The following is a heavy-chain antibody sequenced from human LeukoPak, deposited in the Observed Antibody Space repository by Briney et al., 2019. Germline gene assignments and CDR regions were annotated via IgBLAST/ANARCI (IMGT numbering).Heavy chain of an antibody. CDR1: GGTFSSYA. V-gene: IGHV1-69*04. J-gene: IGHJ4*02. Sequence: ASVKVSCKASGGTFSSYAISWVRQAPGQGLEWMGRIIPIFGIANYAQKFQGRVTITADKSTSTAYMELSSLRSEDTAVYYCAGDLGYCSGGSCYAPGDWGQGTLVTVSS. CDR2: IIPIFGIA. D-gene: IGHD2-15*01. CDR3: AGDLGYCSGGSCYAPGD.